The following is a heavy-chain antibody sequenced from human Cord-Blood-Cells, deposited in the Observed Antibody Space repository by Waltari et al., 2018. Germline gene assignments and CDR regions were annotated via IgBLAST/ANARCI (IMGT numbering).Heavy chain of an antibody. CDR3: ARPLELGTEGDY. CDR1: GYTFTGYY. Sequence: QVQLVQSGAEVKKPGASVKVSCRASGYTFTGYYMHLVRQAPGQGLEWMGRINPNSGGTNYAQKFQGRVTMTRDTSISTAYMELSRLRSDDTAVYYCARPLELGTEGDYWGQGTLVTVSS. V-gene: IGHV1-2*06. CDR2: INPNSGGT. D-gene: IGHD7-27*01. J-gene: IGHJ4*02.